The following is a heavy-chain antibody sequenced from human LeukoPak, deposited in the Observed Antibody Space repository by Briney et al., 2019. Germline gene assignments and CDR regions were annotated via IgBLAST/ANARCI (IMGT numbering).Heavy chain of an antibody. Sequence: GGSLRLSCAASGFTFSSYGMHWVRQAPGKGLEWVAVISYDGSNKYYADSVKGRFTISRDNSKNTLYLQMNSLRAEDTAVYYCAKEGYSSGWYFDFLGATNYYYYYMDVWGKGTTVTVSS. J-gene: IGHJ6*03. CDR1: GFTFSSYG. V-gene: IGHV3-30*18. D-gene: IGHD6-19*01. CDR2: ISYDGSNK. CDR3: AKEGYSSGWYFDFLGATNYYYYYMDV.